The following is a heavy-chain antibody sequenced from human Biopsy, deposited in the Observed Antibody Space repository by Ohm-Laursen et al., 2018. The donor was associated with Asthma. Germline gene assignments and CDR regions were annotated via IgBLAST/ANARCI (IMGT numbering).Heavy chain of an antibody. CDR1: GFTFSNYG. Sequence: SLRLSCSASGFTFSNYGMHWVRQAPGKGLDWAAVISFDGSNKNYTDSVKGRFTISRDNSRNTLHLQMNSLRAEDTAVYYCAKDVFPGWELRRGPDYWGQGTLVTVSS. CDR3: AKDVFPGWELRRGPDY. CDR2: ISFDGSNK. D-gene: IGHD1-26*01. V-gene: IGHV3-30*18. J-gene: IGHJ4*02.